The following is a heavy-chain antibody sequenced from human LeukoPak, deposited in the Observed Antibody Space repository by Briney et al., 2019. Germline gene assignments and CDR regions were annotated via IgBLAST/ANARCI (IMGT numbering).Heavy chain of an antibody. CDR3: ARQGYCSSTSCYAGFDY. CDR1: GYIFTSYW. Sequence: GESLKISCRASGYIFTSYWIAWVRQMPGKGLEYMGVIYPSDSDIRYSPSFQGQVTISADKSISTAYLQWSSLKASDTAMYYCARQGYCSSTSCYAGFDYWGQGTLVTVSS. D-gene: IGHD2-2*01. CDR2: IYPSDSDI. V-gene: IGHV5-51*01. J-gene: IGHJ4*02.